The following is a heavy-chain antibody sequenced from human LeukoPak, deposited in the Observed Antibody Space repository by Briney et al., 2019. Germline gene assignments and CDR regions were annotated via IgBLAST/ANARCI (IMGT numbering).Heavy chain of an antibody. Sequence: GRSLRLSCAASGFTLSYYSLHWVRQAPGKGPEWVAVISNDGSYKYYGDSVQGRFTLSRDNSRSTLFLEMNSLSPEDTALCYCARDSPASGFCGGNQCYRGDFWGQGTLVTVSS. CDR3: ARDSPASGFCGGNQCYRGDF. CDR1: GFTLSYYS. D-gene: IGHD2-21*01. CDR2: ISNDGSYK. V-gene: IGHV3-30*04. J-gene: IGHJ4*02.